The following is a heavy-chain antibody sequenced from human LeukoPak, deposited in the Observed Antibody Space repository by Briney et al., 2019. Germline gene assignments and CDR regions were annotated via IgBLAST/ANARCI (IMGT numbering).Heavy chain of an antibody. Sequence: AASVKVSCKASGYTFTGYYMHWVRQAPGQGLEWMGWINPNSGGTNYAQKFQGRVTMTRDTSISTTYMELSRLRSDDTAVYYCARGSLGRWLLAFDYWGQGTLVTVSS. V-gene: IGHV1-2*02. D-gene: IGHD3-16*01. CDR2: INPNSGGT. CDR3: ARGSLGRWLLAFDY. J-gene: IGHJ4*02. CDR1: GYTFTGYY.